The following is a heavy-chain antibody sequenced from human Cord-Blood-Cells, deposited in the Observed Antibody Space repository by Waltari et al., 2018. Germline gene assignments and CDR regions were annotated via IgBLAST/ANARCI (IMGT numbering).Heavy chain of an antibody. J-gene: IGHJ4*02. Sequence: QVQLVQSGAEVKKPGSSVKVSCKASGGTFSSYAISWVRQAPGQGLEWMGGIIPILGIANYEQKFQGRVTITADKSTSTAYMELSSLRSEDTAVYYCARDKGHCSGGSCYYDYWGQGTLVTVSS. CDR1: GGTFSSYA. CDR3: ARDKGHCSGGSCYYDY. D-gene: IGHD2-15*01. V-gene: IGHV1-69*10. CDR2: IIPILGIA.